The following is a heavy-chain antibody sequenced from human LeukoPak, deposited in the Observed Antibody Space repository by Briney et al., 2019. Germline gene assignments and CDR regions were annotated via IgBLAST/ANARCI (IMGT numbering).Heavy chain of an antibody. CDR1: GVSISSGGYY. CDR3: ARVPFYALYAHAFDI. J-gene: IGHJ3*02. D-gene: IGHD2/OR15-2a*01. V-gene: IGHV4-31*03. CDR2: IYYSGST. Sequence: SQTLSLTCTVSGVSISSGGYYWSWIRQHPGKGLEWIGYIYYSGSTYYNPSLKSRVTISVDTSKNQFSLKLSSVTAADTAVYYCARVPFYALYAHAFDIWGQGTMVTVSS.